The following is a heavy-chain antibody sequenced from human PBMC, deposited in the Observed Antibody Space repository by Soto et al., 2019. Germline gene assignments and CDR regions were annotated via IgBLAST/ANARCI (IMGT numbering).Heavy chain of an antibody. CDR1: GGTFSTFG. CDR2: IIPFFGTA. J-gene: IGHJ4*02. D-gene: IGHD3-16*01. Sequence: ASVKVSCKTSGGTFSTFGISWVRQAPGQGLEWMGGIIPFFGTAEYSQKFEDRITITADESTNTVYMDLRSLTSEDTAIYYCARTAPMDAGDKYYYDFWGQGALVTVS. CDR3: ARTAPMDAGDKYYYDF. V-gene: IGHV1-69*13.